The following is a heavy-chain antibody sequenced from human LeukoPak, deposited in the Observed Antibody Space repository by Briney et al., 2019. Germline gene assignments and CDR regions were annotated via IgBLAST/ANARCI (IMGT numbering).Heavy chain of an antibody. J-gene: IGHJ4*02. CDR2: ISAYNGNT. Sequence: ASVKVSCKASGYSFTSYGISWVRQAPGQGLEWMGWISAYNGNTNYAQKLQGRVTMTTDTSTSTGYMELRSLRSDDTAVYYCARDAPTYCSGGSRYFYFGDYWGQGTLVTVSS. CDR1: GYSFTSYG. D-gene: IGHD2-15*01. V-gene: IGHV1-18*01. CDR3: ARDAPTYCSGGSRYFYFGDY.